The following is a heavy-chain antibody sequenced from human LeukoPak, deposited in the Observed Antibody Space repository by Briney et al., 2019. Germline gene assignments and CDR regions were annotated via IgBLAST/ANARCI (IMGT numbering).Heavy chain of an antibody. CDR2: INPSGGST. D-gene: IGHD6-6*01. J-gene: IGHJ4*02. CDR3: AAYSSSSLYFDY. CDR1: GYTFTSYY. Sequence: GASVKVSCKASGYTFTSYYMHWMRQAPGQGLEWMGIINPSGGSTSYAQKFQGRVTMTRDTSTSTVYMELSSLRSEDTAVYYCAAYSSSSLYFDYWGQGTLVTVSS. V-gene: IGHV1-46*01.